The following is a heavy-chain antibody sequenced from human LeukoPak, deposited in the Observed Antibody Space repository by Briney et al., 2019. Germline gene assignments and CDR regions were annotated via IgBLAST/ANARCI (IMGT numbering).Heavy chain of an antibody. V-gene: IGHV3-43D*03. J-gene: IGHJ6*03. CDR1: GFTFDDYA. CDR2: ISWDGGST. CDR3: AKGSFGSAYYYYYMDV. Sequence: GGSLRLSCAASGFTFDDYAMHWVRQAPGKGLEWVSLISWDGGSTYYADSVKARFTISRDNSKNSLYLQTNSLRAEDTALYYCAKGSFGSAYYYYYMDVWGKGTTVTVSS. D-gene: IGHD1-26*01.